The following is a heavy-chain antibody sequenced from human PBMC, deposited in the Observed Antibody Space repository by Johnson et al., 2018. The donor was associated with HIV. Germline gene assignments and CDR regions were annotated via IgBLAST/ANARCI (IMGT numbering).Heavy chain of an antibody. J-gene: IGHJ3*02. CDR3: ARDLDWGRQSGAFDI. D-gene: IGHD7-27*01. CDR1: GFTFSSYA. V-gene: IGHV3-30*04. Sequence: QVQLVESGGGVVQPGRSLRLSCAASGFTFSSYALYWVRQVPGKGLEWVATISYDGGNKYYADSVKGRFTISRDNSKNTLFLQINSLRAEDTALYYCARDLDWGRQSGAFDIWGQGTMVTVSS. CDR2: ISYDGGNK.